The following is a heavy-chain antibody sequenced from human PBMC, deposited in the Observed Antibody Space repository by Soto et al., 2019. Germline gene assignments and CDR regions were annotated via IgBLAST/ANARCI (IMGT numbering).Heavy chain of an antibody. CDR2: LSYTGAT. CDR1: GGSFSTSYY. D-gene: IGHD1-20*01. CDR3: ARLVWGITGTPGRPVGWFDP. J-gene: IGHJ5*02. V-gene: IGHV4-39*01. Sequence: PSETLSLTCAVSGGSFSTSYYWAWIRQPPGKGLEWIGSLSYTGATYYNPSLKSRVTISVDTSKRRFSLKVNSVTPSDTASYYCARLVWGITGTPGRPVGWFDPWGQGTLVTVS.